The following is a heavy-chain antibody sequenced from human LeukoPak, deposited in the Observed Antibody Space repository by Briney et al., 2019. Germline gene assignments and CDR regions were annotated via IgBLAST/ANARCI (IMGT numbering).Heavy chain of an antibody. D-gene: IGHD6-6*01. CDR2: IYYSGST. V-gene: IGHV4-59*12. CDR3: ARGGYSRSGYSMDV. Sequence: SETLSLTCTVSGGSMSSYYWSWIRQSPGKGLEWIGYIYYSGSTNYNPSLKSRVTISVDTSKNQFSLKLSSVTAADTAVYYCARGGYSRSGYSMDVWGKATTVTVSS. CDR1: GGSMSSYY. J-gene: IGHJ6*03.